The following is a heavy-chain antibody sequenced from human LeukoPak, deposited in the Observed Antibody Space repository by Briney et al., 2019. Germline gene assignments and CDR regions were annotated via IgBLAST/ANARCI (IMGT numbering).Heavy chain of an antibody. CDR3: ARVAVGATYNWFDP. V-gene: IGHV1-2*02. J-gene: IGHJ5*02. CDR2: INPNSGGT. D-gene: IGHD1-26*01. Sequence: ASVKVSCKPSGYTFTGYYMHWVRQAPGQGLEWMGWINPNSGGTNYAQKLQGRVTMTRDPSISTAYMELSRLRSDDTAVYYCARVAVGATYNWFDPWGQGTLVTVSS. CDR1: GYTFTGYY.